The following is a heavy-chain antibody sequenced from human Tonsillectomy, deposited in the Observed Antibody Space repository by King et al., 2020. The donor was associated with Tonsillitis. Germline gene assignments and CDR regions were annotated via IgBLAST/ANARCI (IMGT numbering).Heavy chain of an antibody. CDR3: ARGSAGRTGWGDC. Sequence: VQLVESGAEVKKPGESLKISCEGSGYRFISYWIGWVRQLPGKGLEWMGIIYPGDSDTRYSPSFQGQVTISADKSTTAAYLQWSSLKASDTAIYYCARGSAGRTGWGDCWGQGTLVTVSS. V-gene: IGHV5-51*01. J-gene: IGHJ4*02. CDR1: GYRFISYW. D-gene: IGHD1-1*01. CDR2: IYPGDSDT.